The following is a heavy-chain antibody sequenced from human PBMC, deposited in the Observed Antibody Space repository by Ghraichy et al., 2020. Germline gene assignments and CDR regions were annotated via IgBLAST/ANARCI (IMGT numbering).Heavy chain of an antibody. V-gene: IGHV4-59*01. D-gene: IGHD2-2*02. CDR3: ARAAIDNWFDP. Sequence: SETLSLTCTVSGGSISSYYWSWIRQPPGKGLEWIGFIYYSGSTNYNPSLKSRVTISVDTSKNQFSLKLSSVTAADTAVDYCARAAIDNWFDPWGQGTLVTVSS. CDR2: IYYSGST. J-gene: IGHJ5*02. CDR1: GGSISSYY.